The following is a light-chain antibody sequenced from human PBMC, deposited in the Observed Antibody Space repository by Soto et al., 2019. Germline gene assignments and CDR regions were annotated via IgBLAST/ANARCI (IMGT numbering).Light chain of an antibody. CDR1: VLSEQS. CDR2: KDR. Sequence: SDYLTPPPSVSVSPGQTSRITCSGDVLSEQSSYWYQQKPGQAPVLVISKDRERPSGIPERFSASTSGTTVTLTISGVQAEDEADYFRQLADISGSYVFGTGTKVTVL. V-gene: IGLV3-25*02. CDR3: QLADISGSYV. J-gene: IGLJ1*01.